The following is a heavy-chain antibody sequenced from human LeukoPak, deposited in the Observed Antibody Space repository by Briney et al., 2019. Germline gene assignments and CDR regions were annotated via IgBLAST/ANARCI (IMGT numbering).Heavy chain of an antibody. V-gene: IGHV2-5*01. CDR2: IYWNDDK. CDR3: AHRYGDQNLFDY. D-gene: IGHD4-17*01. CDR1: GFSTSISGVG. Sequence: SGPTLVNATQTLTLTCTFAGFSTSISGVGVGWVRHPPGKALDWLALIYWNDDKRYSPSLKSRLTITKDTPKNQVVLTMTNMDPVDTATYYCAHRYGDQNLFDYWGQGTLVTVSS. J-gene: IGHJ4*02.